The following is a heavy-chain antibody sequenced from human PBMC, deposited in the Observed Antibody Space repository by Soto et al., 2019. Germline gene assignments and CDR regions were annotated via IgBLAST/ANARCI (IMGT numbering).Heavy chain of an antibody. J-gene: IGHJ4*02. Sequence: GGSLRLSCAASGFTFSNYAVSWVRQAPGKGLEWVSSITGLGGGTYYADSVQGRFIISRDNSKNTLSLQMNSLRAEDTAVYYCVFRDGYIPFHPGGQGTLVTVSS. V-gene: IGHV3-23*01. CDR1: GFTFSNYA. CDR3: VFRDGYIPFHP. CDR2: ITGLGGGT. D-gene: IGHD5-18*01.